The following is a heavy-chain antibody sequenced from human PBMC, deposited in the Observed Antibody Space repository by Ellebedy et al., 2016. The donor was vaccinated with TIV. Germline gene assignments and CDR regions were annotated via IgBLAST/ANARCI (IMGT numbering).Heavy chain of an antibody. CDR3: ARRASYGDYAVQVNPWFDP. D-gene: IGHD4-17*01. Sequence: GESLKISCAASGFNFRSYWMAWVRQAPGKGLEWVAKIRQERGEIYYVESVKGRFTISRDNAKNSLFLQMNSLRVEDTAVYYCARRASYGDYAVQVNPWFDPWGQGTLVTVSS. CDR1: GFNFRSYW. V-gene: IGHV3-7*01. CDR2: IRQERGEI. J-gene: IGHJ5*02.